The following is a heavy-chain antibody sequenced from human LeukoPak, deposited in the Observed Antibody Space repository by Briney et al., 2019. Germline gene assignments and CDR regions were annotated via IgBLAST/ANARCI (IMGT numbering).Heavy chain of an antibody. Sequence: GGSLRLSCAASGFTFRSYNMNWVRQAPGKGLEWVSYITGGSTTIYYADSVKGRFTISRDNAKNSLYLQMNSLRAEDTAVYYCAKCILTGYYKGYMDVWGKGTTVTISS. J-gene: IGHJ6*03. CDR3: AKCILTGYYKGYMDV. V-gene: IGHV3-48*01. CDR1: GFTFRSYN. CDR2: ITGGSTTI. D-gene: IGHD3-9*01.